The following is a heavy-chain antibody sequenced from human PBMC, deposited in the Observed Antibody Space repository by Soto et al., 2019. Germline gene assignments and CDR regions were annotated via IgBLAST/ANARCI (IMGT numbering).Heavy chain of an antibody. Sequence: ASVKVSCKASGYTFTSYAMHWVRQAPGQRLEWMGWINAGNGNTKYSQKFQGRVTITRDTSASTAYMELSSLRSEDTAVYYCARDAYYYGSGSSFNWFDPWGQGTLVTVSS. J-gene: IGHJ5*02. D-gene: IGHD3-10*01. V-gene: IGHV1-3*01. CDR1: GYTFTSYA. CDR3: ARDAYYYGSGSSFNWFDP. CDR2: INAGNGNT.